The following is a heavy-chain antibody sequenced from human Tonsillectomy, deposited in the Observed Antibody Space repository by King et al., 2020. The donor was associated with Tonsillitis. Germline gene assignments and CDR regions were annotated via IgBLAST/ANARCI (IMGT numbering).Heavy chain of an antibody. CDR3: AKGSGGTSYGDGRFDY. Sequence: VQLQESGGGLVQPGGSLRLSCAASGFTLSSYAMSWVRQAPGKGLEWVSVIYSGGSSTHYADSVKGRVTISRDDSKNTLYLQMNSLRAGDTAVYYCAKGSGGTSYGDGRFDYWGQGTLFTVSS. V-gene: IGHV3-23*03. D-gene: IGHD1/OR15-1a*01. CDR2: IYSGGSST. CDR1: GFTLSSYA. J-gene: IGHJ4*02.